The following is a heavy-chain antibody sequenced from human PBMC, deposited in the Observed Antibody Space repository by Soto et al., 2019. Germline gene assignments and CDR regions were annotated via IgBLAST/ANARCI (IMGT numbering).Heavy chain of an antibody. V-gene: IGHV3-9*01. CDR3: AKDKGSSDPFDAFDV. CDR1: GFTFDDYA. D-gene: IGHD3-10*01. Sequence: GGSLRLSCAASGFTFDDYAMHWVRQAPGKGLEWVSGISWNSGSIGYADSVKGRFTISRDNAKNSLYLQMNSLRAEDTALYYCAKDKGSSDPFDAFDVWGQGTMVTVSS. CDR2: ISWNSGSI. J-gene: IGHJ3*01.